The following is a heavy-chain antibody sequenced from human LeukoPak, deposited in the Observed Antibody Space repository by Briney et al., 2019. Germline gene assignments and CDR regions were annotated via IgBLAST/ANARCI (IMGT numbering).Heavy chain of an antibody. CDR3: ARAGGYYDFWSGPQSLGLFDY. D-gene: IGHD3-3*01. J-gene: IGHJ4*02. V-gene: IGHV3-20*04. Sequence: GGPLRLSCAASGFTFDDYGMSWVRQAPGKGLEWVSGINWNGGSTGYADSVKGRFTISRDNAKNSLYLQMNSLRAEDTALYYCARAGGYYDFWSGPQSLGLFDYWGQGTLVTVSS. CDR1: GFTFDDYG. CDR2: INWNGGST.